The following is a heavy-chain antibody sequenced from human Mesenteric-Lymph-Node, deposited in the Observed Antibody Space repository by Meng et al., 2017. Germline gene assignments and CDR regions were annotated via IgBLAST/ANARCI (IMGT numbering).Heavy chain of an antibody. CDR3: VRSSGWVKTGFDP. V-gene: IGHV4-39*01. CDR1: GGSISTSGYY. Sequence: QGSGPGLVTPSEALSLTCSVSGGSISTSGYYWGWIRQPPGKGLEWIGSIGHSGFTYYTPSLKSRVTVSIDTSRNQFSLWLTSVTAADTAVYYCVRSSGWVKTGFDPWGQGTLVTVSS. CDR2: IGHSGFT. J-gene: IGHJ5*02. D-gene: IGHD6-19*01.